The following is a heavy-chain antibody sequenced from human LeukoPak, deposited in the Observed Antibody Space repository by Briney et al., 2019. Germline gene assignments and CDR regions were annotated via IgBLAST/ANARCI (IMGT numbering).Heavy chain of an antibody. V-gene: IGHV3-53*05. CDR2: IYSGGST. J-gene: IGHJ4*02. Sequence: PGGSLRLSCAASGFTVSSNYMSWVRQAPGKGLEWVSVIYSGGSTYYADSVKGRFTISRDNSKNTLYLQMGSLRAEDMAVYYCARVVRGVLDYWGQGTLVTVSS. CDR3: ARVVRGVLDY. CDR1: GFTVSSNY. D-gene: IGHD3-10*01.